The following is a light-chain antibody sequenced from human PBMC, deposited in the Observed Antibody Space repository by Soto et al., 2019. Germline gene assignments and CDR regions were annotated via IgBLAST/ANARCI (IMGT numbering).Light chain of an antibody. CDR1: QSVSSSY. CDR3: QQSYSTTWT. V-gene: IGKV3-20*01. CDR2: GAS. Sequence: EIVLTQSPGSLSLSPGEKATLSCRASQSVSSSYLAWYQQKPGQAPRLLIYGASTRATGIPARFSGSGSGTEFTLTISSLQPEDFATYSCQQSYSTTWTFGQGTKVDIK. J-gene: IGKJ1*01.